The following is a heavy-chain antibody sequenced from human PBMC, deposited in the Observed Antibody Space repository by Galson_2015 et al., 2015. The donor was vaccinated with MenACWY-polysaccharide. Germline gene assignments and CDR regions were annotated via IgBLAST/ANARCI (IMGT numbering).Heavy chain of an antibody. CDR1: GFTFSRYG. D-gene: IGHD6-6*01. J-gene: IGHJ4*02. CDR2: IRYDGSDK. V-gene: IGHV3-30*02. Sequence: SLRLSCAASGFTFSRYGMHWVRQAPGKGLEWVSFIRYDGSDKYYTDSVKGRFTISRDNSKNTLYLQMNSLRIEDTAVYYCAKDAVPQLQSTSSAFDYWGQGTPVTVSP. CDR3: AKDAVPQLQSTSSAFDY.